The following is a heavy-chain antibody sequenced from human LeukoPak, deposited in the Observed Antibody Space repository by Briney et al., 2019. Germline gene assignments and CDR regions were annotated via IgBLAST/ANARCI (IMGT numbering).Heavy chain of an antibody. V-gene: IGHV1-2*02. D-gene: IGHD6-19*01. CDR1: GYTFTDYC. Sequence: ASVKVSCKASGYTFTDYCMHWVRQAPGQGLEWMGWINPHSGDTNYAQKFQGTVTMTRDTSISTAYMELNSLRSDDTAVYYCARGGASGWSPFDCWGQGTLVTVSS. J-gene: IGHJ4*02. CDR2: INPHSGDT. CDR3: ARGGASGWSPFDC.